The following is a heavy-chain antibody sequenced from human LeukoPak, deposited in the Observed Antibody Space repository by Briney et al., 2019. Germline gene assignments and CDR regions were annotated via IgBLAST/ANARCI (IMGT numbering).Heavy chain of an antibody. J-gene: IGHJ4*02. D-gene: IGHD6-13*01. V-gene: IGHV1-18*01. CDR2: ISTYNGNT. CDR3: ARDPSYSSNWYYDY. Sequence: GSVKVSCKASGYTFTSYGISWVRQAPGQGLEWMGWISTYNGNTDYAQKFEGRVTMTTDTSTSTVYMELRSLRSDDTAVYYCARDPSYSSNWYYDYWGKGTLVTASP. CDR1: GYTFTSYG.